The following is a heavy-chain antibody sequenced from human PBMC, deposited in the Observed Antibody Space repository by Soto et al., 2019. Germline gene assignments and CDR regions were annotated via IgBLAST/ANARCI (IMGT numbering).Heavy chain of an antibody. V-gene: IGHV4-39*01. J-gene: IGHJ5*02. CDR1: GGSISRSSYS. CDR2: LYYSGNT. CDR3: ETRTGGSYNWFDT. D-gene: IGHD2-15*01. Sequence: SETLSLTCTVSGGSISRSSYSWAWIRQPPGKGLEWIGTLYYSGNTYYNPSLKSRVTISVDTSKNQFSLKLSSVTAAGTAVYYCETRTGGSYNWFDTWGQGTLVTVSS.